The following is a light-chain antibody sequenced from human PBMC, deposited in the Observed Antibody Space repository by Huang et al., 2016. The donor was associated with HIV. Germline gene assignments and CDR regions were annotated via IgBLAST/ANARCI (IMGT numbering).Light chain of an antibody. CDR1: QTISNF. CDR2: DAS. Sequence: DIHMTQSPSSLSASVGDRVTITCRASQTISNFLNWYQQKPGQAPKLLIYDASTLQSGVPSRFRGGGSGTDFTLTITSLQPEDIAVYYCQQSYTPLRVAFGPGTKVDI. CDR3: QQSYTPLRVA. J-gene: IGKJ3*01. V-gene: IGKV1-39*01.